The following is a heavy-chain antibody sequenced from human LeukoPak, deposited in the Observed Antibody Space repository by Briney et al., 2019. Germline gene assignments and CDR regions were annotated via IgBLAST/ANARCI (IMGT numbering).Heavy chain of an antibody. V-gene: IGHV3-23*01. CDR1: GITLSNYG. Sequence: PGGSLRLSCAVSGITLSNYGMSWVRQAPGKGLEWVAGISGSGGSTIYADSVKGRFTISRDNPKNTLYLQMNSLRAEDTALYYCARAPRIYYDSSGYFTYGGKGTRVTVS. CDR2: ISGSGGST. CDR3: ARAPRIYYDSSGYFTY. J-gene: IGHJ4*02. D-gene: IGHD3-22*01.